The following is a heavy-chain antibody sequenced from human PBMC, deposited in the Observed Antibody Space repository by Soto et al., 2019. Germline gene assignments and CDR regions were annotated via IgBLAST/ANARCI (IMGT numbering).Heavy chain of an antibody. D-gene: IGHD3-16*01. CDR3: AHRGGATVGLYYFDY. CDR2: IYWHDDK. CDR1: GFSLSTTGVG. V-gene: IGHV2-5*01. Sequence: SGPTLVNPTHTLTLTCTFSGFSLSTTGVGVSWIRQPPGKALEWLALIYWHDDKRYSPSLKNRLTITKDTSKNQVVLTMTDMDPVDTATYYCAHRGGATVGLYYFDYWGQGALVTVSS. J-gene: IGHJ4*02.